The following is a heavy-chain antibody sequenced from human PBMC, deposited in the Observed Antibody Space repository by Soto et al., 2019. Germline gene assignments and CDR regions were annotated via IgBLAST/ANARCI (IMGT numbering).Heavy chain of an antibody. Sequence: QLQLQESGPGLVKPSETLSLICTVSGGSISGYFWSWVRQPAGKGLEWIGRIYSAGSTNYNPSLKSRVTMSVDTSQNQFSLKLTSVTAADTAMYYCVRGDVFYIWCRGTMVTVSS. CDR1: GGSISGYF. D-gene: IGHD3-16*01. CDR3: VRGDVFYI. J-gene: IGHJ3*02. CDR2: IYSAGST. V-gene: IGHV4-4*07.